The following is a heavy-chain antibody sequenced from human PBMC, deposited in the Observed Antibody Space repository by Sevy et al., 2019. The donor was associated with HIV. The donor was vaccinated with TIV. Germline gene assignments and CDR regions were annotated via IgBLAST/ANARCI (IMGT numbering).Heavy chain of an antibody. CDR3: AGGGPGSFGMDV. J-gene: IGHJ6*02. CDR1: GYSISGYY. Sequence: SETLSLTCTVSGYSISGYYCSWIRQAAGKGLEWIGRIYNNEIINYNPSLKSRVTMSVDTSKYKFPLKLSSVTAADTAVYYCAGGGPGSFGMDVWGQGTTVTVSS. D-gene: IGHD3-10*01. CDR2: IYNNEII. V-gene: IGHV4-4*07.